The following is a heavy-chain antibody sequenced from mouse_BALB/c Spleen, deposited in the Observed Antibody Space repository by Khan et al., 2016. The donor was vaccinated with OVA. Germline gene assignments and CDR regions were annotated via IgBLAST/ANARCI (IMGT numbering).Heavy chain of an antibody. Sequence: VQLLESGPGLVAPSQSLSITCTVSGFSLTSYGVHWVRQPPGKGLEWVGVIWAGGSTKYNSALMSRLSISKVNSKSQVFYIMNSLQTDDTSMDYCASTLPYYRYDLYAMDYWGQGISFTISS. CDR1: GFSLTSYG. V-gene: IGHV2-9*02. J-gene: IGHJ4*01. CDR2: IWAGGST. D-gene: IGHD2-14*01. CDR3: ASTLPYYRYDLYAMDY.